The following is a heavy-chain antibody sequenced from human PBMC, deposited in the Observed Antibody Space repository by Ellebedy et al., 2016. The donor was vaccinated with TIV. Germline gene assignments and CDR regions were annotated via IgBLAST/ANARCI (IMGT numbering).Heavy chain of an antibody. V-gene: IGHV3-30-3*01. CDR1: GFTFSDHP. J-gene: IGHJ4*02. D-gene: IGHD2-2*01. CDR2: ILYDGTNK. CDR3: ARAGIVVVPAAIGV. Sequence: PGGSLRLSCVASGFTFSDHPMHWVRQAPGKGLAWVALILYDGTNKFYADSVKGRFTVSRDNAKNTLYLQMNSLRAEDMAVYYCARAGIVVVPAAIGVWGQGTLVTVSS.